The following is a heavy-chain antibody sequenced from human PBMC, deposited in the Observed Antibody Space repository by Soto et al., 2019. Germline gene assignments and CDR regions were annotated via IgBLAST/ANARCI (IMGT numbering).Heavy chain of an antibody. Sequence: PXGSLKLSCSAAGVNFPSYAVSWVRQAPGRRLEWVAIISGSSEIKSYADSVEGRFTISRDDSKNTLYLQMSSLRAEDTAIYYCAKMLGYYYYYPLDVWGQGTTVTVSS. J-gene: IGHJ6*02. CDR2: ISGSSEIK. CDR3: AKMLGYYYYYPLDV. D-gene: IGHD3-10*02. CDR1: GVNFPSYA. V-gene: IGHV3-23*01.